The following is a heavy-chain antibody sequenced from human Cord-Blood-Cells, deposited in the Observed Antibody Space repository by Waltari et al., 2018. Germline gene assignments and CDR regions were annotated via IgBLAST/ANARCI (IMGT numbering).Heavy chain of an antibody. D-gene: IGHD3-10*01. V-gene: IGHV4-4*07. J-gene: IGHJ5*02. CDR2: IYTSGST. Sequence: QVQLQESGPGLVKPSETLSLTCTVSGGSISSYYWSWIRQPAGKGLEWIGRIYTSGSTNYNPSLKRRVTMSVDTSKNQFSLKLSSVTAADTAVYYCARGITMVRGVTGWFDPWGQGTLVTFSS. CDR3: ARGITMVRGVTGWFDP. CDR1: GGSISSYY.